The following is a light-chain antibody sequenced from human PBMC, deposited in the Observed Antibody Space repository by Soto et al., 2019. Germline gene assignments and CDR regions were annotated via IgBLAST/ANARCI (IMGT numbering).Light chain of an antibody. CDR2: AAS. Sequence: DIQMTQSPSSLSASVGDTVTITCRASQDIRNALGWFQQKPGRAPKRLIFAASSLQGGVPSRFSSSGSGTELTLTISSLQAEDIATYYCLQHTTYPRTFGQGTKVDIK. J-gene: IGKJ1*01. V-gene: IGKV1-17*01. CDR1: QDIRNA. CDR3: LQHTTYPRT.